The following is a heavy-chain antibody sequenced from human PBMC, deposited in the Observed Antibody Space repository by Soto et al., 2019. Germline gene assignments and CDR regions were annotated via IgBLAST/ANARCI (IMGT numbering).Heavy chain of an antibody. D-gene: IGHD4-17*01. V-gene: IGHV4-31*03. CDR1: GGSISSGGYY. CDR2: IYYSGST. CDR3: ARADLNNDYVDYFHYYYGMDV. J-gene: IGHJ6*02. Sequence: QVQLQESGPGLVKPSQTLSLTCTVSGGSISSGGYYWSWIRQHPGKGLEWIGYIYYSGSTYYNPSLKSRVTISVDTSKNQFSLKLSSVTAADTAVYYCARADLNNDYVDYFHYYYGMDVWGQGTTVTVSS.